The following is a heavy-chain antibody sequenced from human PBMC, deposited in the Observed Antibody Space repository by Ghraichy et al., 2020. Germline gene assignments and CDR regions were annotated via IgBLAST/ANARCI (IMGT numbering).Heavy chain of an antibody. J-gene: IGHJ4*02. D-gene: IGHD3-10*01. CDR1: GFTFNNYA. Sequence: GGSLRLSCAASGFTFNNYAVTWVRQAPGKGLEWVSAISGSGGNTYYADSVKGRFTISRDNSKNTLSLQMSSLRAEDTAVYYCAKTMSGVRYYFDYWGQGTLGPVSS. CDR2: ISGSGGNT. V-gene: IGHV3-23*01. CDR3: AKTMSGVRYYFDY.